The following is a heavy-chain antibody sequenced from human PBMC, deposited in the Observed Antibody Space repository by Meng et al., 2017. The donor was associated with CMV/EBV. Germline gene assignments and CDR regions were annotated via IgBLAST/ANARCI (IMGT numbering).Heavy chain of an antibody. CDR1: GGTFSSYA. D-gene: IGHD6-19*01. Sequence: KVSCKASGGTFSSYAISWVRQAPGQGLEWMGGIIPTFGTANYAQKFQGRVTITTDESTSTAYMELSSLRSEDTAVYYCVLDSSGWYSMWGQGTLVTVSS. V-gene: IGHV1-69*05. J-gene: IGHJ4*02. CDR2: IIPTFGTA. CDR3: VLDSSGWYSM.